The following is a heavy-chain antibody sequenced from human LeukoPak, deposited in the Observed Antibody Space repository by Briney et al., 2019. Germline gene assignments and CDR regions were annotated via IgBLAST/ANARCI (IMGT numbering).Heavy chain of an antibody. CDR3: ARASYDSGSYYLGAGARADY. J-gene: IGHJ4*02. Sequence: GGSLRLSCAAPGFTFSSYSMNWVRQAPGKGLEWVSYISSSSSTIYYAGSVRGRFTISRDNAKNSLYLQVNSLRAEDTAVYYCARASYDSGSYYLGAGARADYWGQGTLVTVSS. CDR1: GFTFSSYS. D-gene: IGHD3-22*01. CDR2: ISSSSSTI. V-gene: IGHV3-48*04.